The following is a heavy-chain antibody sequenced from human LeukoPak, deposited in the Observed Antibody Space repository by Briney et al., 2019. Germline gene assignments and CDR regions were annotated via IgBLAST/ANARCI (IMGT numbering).Heavy chain of an antibody. CDR1: GSTVSNYY. D-gene: IGHD2-15*01. J-gene: IGHJ4*02. CDR2: ISSSGSTI. CDR3: ARGAATFEFDY. Sequence: GGSLRLSCAASGSTVSNYYMSWVSQAAGKGLEWVSYISSSGSTIYYVDSVKGGFTISRNNAKNSLYLQMNSLRAEDTAVYYCARGAATFEFDYWGQGTLVTVSS. V-gene: IGHV3-11*04.